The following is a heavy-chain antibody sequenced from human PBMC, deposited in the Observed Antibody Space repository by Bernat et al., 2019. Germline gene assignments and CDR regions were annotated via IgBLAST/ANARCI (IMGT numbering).Heavy chain of an antibody. CDR1: GFTFSSYA. D-gene: IGHD3-22*01. V-gene: IGHV3-30-3*01. CDR3: ARDNGPITMRVGDWGYFQH. Sequence: QVQLVESGGGVVQPGRSLRLSCAASGFTFSSYAMHWVCQAPGKGLEWVAVISYDGSNKYYADSVQGRFTISRDNSKNTLYLQMNSLRAEDTAVYYCARDNGPITMRVGDWGYFQHWGQGTLVTVSS. CDR2: ISYDGSNK. J-gene: IGHJ1*01.